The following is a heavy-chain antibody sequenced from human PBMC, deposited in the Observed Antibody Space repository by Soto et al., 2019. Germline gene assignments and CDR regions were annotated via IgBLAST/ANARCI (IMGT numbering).Heavy chain of an antibody. V-gene: IGHV1-69*02. CDR3: ASEFGGYDYSEYGMDV. J-gene: IGHJ6*02. Sequence: ASVKVSCKASGGTFSSYTISWVRQAPGQGLEWMGRIIPILGIANYAQKFQGRVTITADKSTSTAYMELSSLRSEDTAVYYCASEFGGYDYSEYGMDVWGQGTTVTVSS. CDR2: IIPILGIA. CDR1: GGTFSSYT. D-gene: IGHD5-12*01.